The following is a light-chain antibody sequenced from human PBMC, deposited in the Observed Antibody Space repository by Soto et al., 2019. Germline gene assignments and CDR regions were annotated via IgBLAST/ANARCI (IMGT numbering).Light chain of an antibody. J-gene: IGLJ3*02. CDR1: SSNIGSNY. Sequence: QSVLTQPPSASETPGQRVTISCSGSSSNIGSNYVYWYQQLPGTAPKLLIYRNNQRPSGVPDRFSGSKSGTSASLAISGLRSEDEADYYCAAWDDSLSANWVFGGGTKLTVL. CDR2: RNN. V-gene: IGLV1-47*01. CDR3: AAWDDSLSANWV.